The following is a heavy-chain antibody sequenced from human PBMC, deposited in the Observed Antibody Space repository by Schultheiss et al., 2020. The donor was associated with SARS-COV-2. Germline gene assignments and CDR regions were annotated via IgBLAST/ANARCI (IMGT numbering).Heavy chain of an antibody. CDR2: LSGTGGST. J-gene: IGHJ4*02. D-gene: IGHD3-10*01. CDR1: GFSFSNYA. V-gene: IGHV3-23*01. Sequence: GGSLRLSCEASGFSFSNYAMSWVRQAPGKGLEWVSALSGTGGSTYYADSVKGRFTISRDNSKNTLYLQMNSLRAEDTARYYCAKEGGMVRGVPAEDYWGQGTLVTVSS. CDR3: AKEGGMVRGVPAEDY.